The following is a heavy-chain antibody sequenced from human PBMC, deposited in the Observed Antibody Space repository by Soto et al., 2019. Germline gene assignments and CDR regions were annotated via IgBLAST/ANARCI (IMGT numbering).Heavy chain of an antibody. Sequence: SETLSLTCAVYGGSFSGYYWSWIRQPPGKGLEWIGEINHSGSTNYNPSLKSRVTISVDTSKNQFSLKLSSVTAADTAVYYCARGFPVPAAYNWFDPWGQGTLVTVSS. CDR2: INHSGST. D-gene: IGHD2-2*01. CDR3: ARGFPVPAAYNWFDP. J-gene: IGHJ5*02. V-gene: IGHV4-34*01. CDR1: GGSFSGYY.